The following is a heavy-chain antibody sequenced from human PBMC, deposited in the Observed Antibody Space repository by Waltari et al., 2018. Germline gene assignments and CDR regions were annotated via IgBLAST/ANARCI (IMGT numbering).Heavy chain of an antibody. D-gene: IGHD3-3*01. CDR1: GGSISSSSYS. Sequence: QLQLQESGPGLVKPSETLSLTCTVSGGSISSSSYSWGWIRQPPGKGLEWMGSIYYSGSTYYNPSLKSRVTISVDTSKNQFSLKLSSVTAADTAVYYCARHVANYDFWSGYFYYFDYWGQGTLVTVSS. CDR3: ARHVANYDFWSGYFYYFDY. V-gene: IGHV4-39*07. J-gene: IGHJ4*02. CDR2: IYYSGST.